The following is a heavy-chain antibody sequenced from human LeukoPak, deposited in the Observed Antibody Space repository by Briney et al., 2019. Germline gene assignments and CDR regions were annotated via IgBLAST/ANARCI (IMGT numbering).Heavy chain of an antibody. CDR3: ARDSGGYCSSTSCYGGGWFDP. CDR1: GGSISSYY. V-gene: IGHV4-59*01. Sequence: SETLSLTCTVSGGSISSYYWSWIRQPPGKGLEWIGYIYYSGSTNYNPSLKSRVTISVDTSKNQFSLKLSSVTAADTAVYYCARDSGGYCSSTSCYGGGWFDPWGQGTLVTVPS. CDR2: IYYSGST. D-gene: IGHD2-2*01. J-gene: IGHJ5*02.